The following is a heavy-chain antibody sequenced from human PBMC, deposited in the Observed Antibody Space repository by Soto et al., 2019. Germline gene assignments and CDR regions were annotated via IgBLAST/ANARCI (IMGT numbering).Heavy chain of an antibody. CDR1: GIPFSTTY. CDR3: TTDNCRSSTCYLNY. CDR2: IKSKIVGETT. J-gene: IGHJ4*02. D-gene: IGHD2-2*01. Sequence: GGSLRLSCAASGIPFSTTYMNWVRQAPGKGLEWVGRIKSKIVGETTDFSAPVKGRFALSRDESKNTVSLQMNSLKSEDTAIYYCTTDNCRSSTCYLNYWGQGALVTVSS. V-gene: IGHV3-15*07.